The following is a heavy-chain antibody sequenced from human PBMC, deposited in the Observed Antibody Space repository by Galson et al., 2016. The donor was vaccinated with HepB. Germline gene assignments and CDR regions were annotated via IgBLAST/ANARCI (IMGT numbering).Heavy chain of an antibody. CDR2: INSDGSST. J-gene: IGHJ3*02. Sequence: SLRLSCAASGFTFSNYWIQWVRQAPGKGLVWVSRINSDGSSTNYADFVKGRFSISRDNAKNTLFLQMNSLRAEDTAVYYCARGQTIFGVVNDAFDIWGQGTKVTVSS. D-gene: IGHD3-3*01. CDR1: GFTFSNYW. V-gene: IGHV3-74*01. CDR3: ARGQTIFGVVNDAFDI.